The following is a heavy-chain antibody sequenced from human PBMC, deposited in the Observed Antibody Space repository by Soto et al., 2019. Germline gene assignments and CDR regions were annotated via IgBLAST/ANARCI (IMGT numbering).Heavy chain of an antibody. J-gene: IGHJ6*02. CDR2: INPNSGGT. CDR1: GYTFTGYY. D-gene: IGHD1-26*01. Sequence: ASVKVSFKASGYTFTGYYMHWVRQAPGQGLEWMGWINPNSGGTNYAQKFQGWVTMTRDTSISTAYMELSRLRSDDTAVYYCARGPGWDFADYYYYGMDVWGQGTTVTVSS. V-gene: IGHV1-2*04. CDR3: ARGPGWDFADYYYYGMDV.